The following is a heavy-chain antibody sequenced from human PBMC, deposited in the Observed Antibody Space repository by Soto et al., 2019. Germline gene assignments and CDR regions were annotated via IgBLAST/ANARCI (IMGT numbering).Heavy chain of an antibody. D-gene: IGHD1-26*01. CDR1: GFTFSIYA. Sequence: GGSLRLSCSASGFTFSIYAMHWVRQAPGKGLEYVSSISTNGGSTHYADSVKGRFTISRDNSKNTQYLQMSSLRADDTAVYYCVKAVFSGYYYVPFDYWGQGTQVTVSS. CDR2: ISTNGGST. J-gene: IGHJ4*02. CDR3: VKAVFSGYYYVPFDY. V-gene: IGHV3-64D*06.